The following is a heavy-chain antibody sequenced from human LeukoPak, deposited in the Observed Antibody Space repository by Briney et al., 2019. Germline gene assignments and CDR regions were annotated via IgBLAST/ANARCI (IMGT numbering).Heavy chain of an antibody. CDR2: IYYSGST. CDR3: ARHPVLRYLGT. V-gene: IGHV4-39*01. Sequence: SETLSLTCTVSGGSISGSFYYWGWIRQPPGKGLEWIGSIYYSGSTYYNPSLKSRVTISVDTSKNQFSLKLISVTAADTAVYYCARHPVLRYLGTWGQGTLVTVSS. CDR1: GGSISGSFYY. D-gene: IGHD3-9*01. J-gene: IGHJ4*02.